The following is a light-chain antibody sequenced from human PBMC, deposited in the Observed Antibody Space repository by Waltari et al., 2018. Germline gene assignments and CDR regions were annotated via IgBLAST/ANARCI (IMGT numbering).Light chain of an antibody. Sequence: DIQMTQSPSTLSASVGDRVTITCRASRSISTWVAWYQQKPGNAPKLLISKASSLESGVPSRFSGSGSGTDFTLTISSLQPEDFATYYCQQYNSYWWTFGQGTKVEIK. V-gene: IGKV1-5*03. CDR3: QQYNSYWWT. CDR2: KAS. CDR1: RSISTW. J-gene: IGKJ1*01.